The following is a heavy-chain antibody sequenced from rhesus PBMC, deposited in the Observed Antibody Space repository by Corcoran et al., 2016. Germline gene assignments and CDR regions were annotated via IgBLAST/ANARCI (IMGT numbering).Heavy chain of an antibody. D-gene: IGHD2-27*01. CDR3: ARRDIVVVFTPADDY. CDR1: GGSLSGSYY. V-gene: IGHV4-143*01. J-gene: IGHJ4*01. CDR2: IYGKRAST. Sequence: QVQLQESGPGLVKPSETLSLTCTVSGGSLSGSYYWSWLPQPPGKGLEGIGGIYGKRASTYYNPAIKSRVTISKETSKNQFSLKLSSVTAADTAVYYCARRDIVVVFTPADDYWSQGVLVTVSS.